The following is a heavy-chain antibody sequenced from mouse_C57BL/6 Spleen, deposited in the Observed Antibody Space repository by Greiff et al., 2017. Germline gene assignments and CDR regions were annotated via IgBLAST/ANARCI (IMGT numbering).Heavy chain of an antibody. V-gene: IGHV3-1*01. CDR1: GYSITSGYD. CDR3: ARGGRGGFAY. CDR2: ISYSGST. J-gene: IGHJ3*01. Sequence: VQLKESGPGMVKPSQSLSLTCTVTGYSITSGYDWHWIRHFPGNKLEWMGYISYSGSTNYNPSLKSRISITHDTSKNPFFLRLNSVTTEDTATYYCARGGRGGFAYWGQGTLVTVSA.